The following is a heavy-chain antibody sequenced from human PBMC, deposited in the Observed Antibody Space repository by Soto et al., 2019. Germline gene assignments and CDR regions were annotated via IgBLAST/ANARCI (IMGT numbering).Heavy chain of an antibody. D-gene: IGHD1-1*01. CDR3: ARGRYGDY. CDR1: GYTFTSYG. CDR2: ISAHNGNT. Sequence: QVHLVQSGAEVKKPGASVKVSCKGSGYTFTSYGFTWVRQAPGQGLEWMGWISAHNGNTDYAQKLQGRVTVTRGTSTSTAYMELRSLRSDDTAVYYCARGRYGDYWGQGALVTVSS. J-gene: IGHJ4*02. V-gene: IGHV1-18*01.